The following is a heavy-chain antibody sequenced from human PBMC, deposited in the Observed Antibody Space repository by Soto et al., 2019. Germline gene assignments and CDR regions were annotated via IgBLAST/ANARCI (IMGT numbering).Heavy chain of an antibody. V-gene: IGHV3-64*01. CDR2: ISSKGVGT. CDR3: ARREQSDYYYMDV. J-gene: IGHJ6*03. D-gene: IGHD6-19*01. CDR1: GFTFSNYA. Sequence: EVQLVESGGGLVQPGGSLRLSCAASGFTFSNYAMDWVRQAPGKVLEYVSGISSKGVGTYYANSVKDRVTISRDNSKNTLYLQMGNTRAEDRAVYYCARREQSDYYYMDVWGKGTSVTVSS.